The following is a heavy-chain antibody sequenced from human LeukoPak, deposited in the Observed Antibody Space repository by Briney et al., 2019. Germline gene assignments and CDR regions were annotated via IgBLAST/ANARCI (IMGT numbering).Heavy chain of an antibody. V-gene: IGHV3-23*01. D-gene: IGHD6-13*01. CDR1: GFTFSTYA. CDR3: AKDVRAAADGEFDY. CDR2: ISGNGPAT. J-gene: IGHJ4*02. Sequence: PGGSLGLSCAASGFTFSTYAMSWVRQAPGKGLEWVSAISGNGPATYYAASVKGRFTISRDYSKNSLYLQMDSLRAEDTAVYYCAKDVRAAADGEFDYWGQGTLVIVPS.